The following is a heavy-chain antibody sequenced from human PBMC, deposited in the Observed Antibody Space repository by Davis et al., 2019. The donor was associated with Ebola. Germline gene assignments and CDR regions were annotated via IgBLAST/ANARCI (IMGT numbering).Heavy chain of an antibody. CDR3: ARDNVAVADVFDY. Sequence: ASVKVSCKASGYTFTSYAMHWVRQAPGQRLEWMGWINAGNGNTKYSQKFQGRVTITRDTSASTVYMELSSLRSEDTAVYYCARDNVAVADVFDYWGQGTLVTVSS. J-gene: IGHJ4*02. CDR2: INAGNGNT. V-gene: IGHV1-3*01. CDR1: GYTFTSYA. D-gene: IGHD6-19*01.